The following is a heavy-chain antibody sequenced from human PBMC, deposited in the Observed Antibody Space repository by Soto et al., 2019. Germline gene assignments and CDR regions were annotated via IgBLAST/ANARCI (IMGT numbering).Heavy chain of an antibody. Sequence: ASVKVSCKASGYTLTSNGISWVRQAPGQGLEWMGWISAYNGNTNYAQKLQGRVTMTTDTSTSTACMELRSLRSDDTAVYYCARGPQDYYDSSGSHGDDYWGQGTLVTVSS. CDR1: GYTLTSNG. D-gene: IGHD3-22*01. J-gene: IGHJ4*02. CDR3: ARGPQDYYDSSGSHGDDY. CDR2: ISAYNGNT. V-gene: IGHV1-18*01.